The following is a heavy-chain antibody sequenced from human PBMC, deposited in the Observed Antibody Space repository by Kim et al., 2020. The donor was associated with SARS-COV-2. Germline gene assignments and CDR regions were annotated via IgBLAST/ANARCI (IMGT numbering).Heavy chain of an antibody. CDR3: ARDALRGGLDY. D-gene: IGHD3-10*01. CDR2: IYYSGST. CDR1: GGSISSGGYY. Sequence: SETLSLTCTVSGGSISSGGYYWSWLRQHPGKGLEWIGYIYYSGSTYYNPPHKSRVTISVDTSKNQFSLKLSSVTAADTAVYYCARDALRGGLDYWGQGTLVTVSS. J-gene: IGHJ4*02. V-gene: IGHV4-31*03.